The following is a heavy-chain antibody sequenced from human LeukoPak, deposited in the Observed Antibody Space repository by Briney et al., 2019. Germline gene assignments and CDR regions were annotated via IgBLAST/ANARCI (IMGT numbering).Heavy chain of an antibody. CDR2: INPDSGGT. D-gene: IGHD3-3*01. CDR3: ARGDYDFWSSYQSYNWFDP. J-gene: IGHJ5*02. CDR1: GYTFTGYY. Sequence: ASVKASCKASGYTFTGYYIHWVRQAPGQGLEWMGWINPDSGGTKYAQKFHDRVTMTRDTSVTTAYMELSRLRPDDTAVYYCARGDYDFWSSYQSYNWFDPWGQGTLVTVSS. V-gene: IGHV1-2*02.